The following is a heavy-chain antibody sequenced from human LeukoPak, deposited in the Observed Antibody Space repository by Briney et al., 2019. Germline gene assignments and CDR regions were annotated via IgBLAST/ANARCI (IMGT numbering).Heavy chain of an antibody. CDR1: GGSISSYY. J-gene: IGHJ5*02. D-gene: IGHD6-6*01. Sequence: SETLSLTCTVSGGSISSYYWSWIRQPAGKGLEWIGRIYTSGSTNYNPSLKSRVTMSVDTSKNQFSLKLSSVTAADTAVYYCARVPDYSSSSVWFDPWGQGTLVTVSS. V-gene: IGHV4-4*07. CDR2: IYTSGST. CDR3: ARVPDYSSSSVWFDP.